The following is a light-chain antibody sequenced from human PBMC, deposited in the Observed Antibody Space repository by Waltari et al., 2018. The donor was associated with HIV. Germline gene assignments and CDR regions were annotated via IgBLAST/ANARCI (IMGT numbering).Light chain of an antibody. CDR1: QSIGSW. Sequence: DIQMTQSPSTVSASVGDSVTITCRASQSIGSWLAWYQKKPGKPPKVLIYQASNLDSGVPSRFSGSRSGTEFTLTISSLQPDDSATYYCQKYDHYFWTFGQGTKVEIK. CDR2: QAS. V-gene: IGKV1-5*03. CDR3: QKYDHYFWT. J-gene: IGKJ1*01.